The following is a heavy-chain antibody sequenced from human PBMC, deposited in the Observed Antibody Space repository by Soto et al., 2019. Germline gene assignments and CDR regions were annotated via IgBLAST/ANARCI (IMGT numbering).Heavy chain of an antibody. J-gene: IGHJ6*02. V-gene: IGHV3-30*18. CDR1: GFTFSSYG. Sequence: PGGSLRLSCAASGFTFSSYGMNWVRQAPGKGLEWVAVISYDGSNKYYADSVKGRFTISRDSSKNMLYLQMNSLRAEDTAVYYCEKEDSSSWHDYYGTDVWGQGTTVNVS. D-gene: IGHD6-13*01. CDR3: EKEDSSSWHDYYGTDV. CDR2: ISYDGSNK.